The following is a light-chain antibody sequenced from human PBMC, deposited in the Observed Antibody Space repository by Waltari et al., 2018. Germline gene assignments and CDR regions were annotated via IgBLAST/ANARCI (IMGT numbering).Light chain of an antibody. V-gene: IGKV3-11*01. CDR1: QSVSSY. CDR2: DAS. CDR3: QQRSNRPPWT. Sequence: EIVLTQSLATLSLSPGERAPLSCRASQSVSSYLAWYQQTPGQAPRLLIYDASNRATGIPTRFSGSGSGTDFTLTINSLEPEDFAVYYCQQRSNRPPWTFGQGTRVEIK. J-gene: IGKJ1*01.